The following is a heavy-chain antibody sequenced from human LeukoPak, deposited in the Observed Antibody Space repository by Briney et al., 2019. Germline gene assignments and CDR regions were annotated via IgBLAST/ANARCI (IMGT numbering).Heavy chain of an antibody. J-gene: IGHJ4*02. D-gene: IGHD2-21*01. Sequence: GGSLRLSCGMSGITVSSDYMTWVRQAPGKGLEWVSVINSDGSKYYADSVKGRFTISRDNSKNTLHLQLNSLSAEDTAVYYCARGGGAYCAGCSRNFDYWGQGTLVTVSS. CDR2: INSDGSK. V-gene: IGHV3-66*01. CDR1: GITVSSDY. CDR3: ARGGGAYCAGCSRNFDY.